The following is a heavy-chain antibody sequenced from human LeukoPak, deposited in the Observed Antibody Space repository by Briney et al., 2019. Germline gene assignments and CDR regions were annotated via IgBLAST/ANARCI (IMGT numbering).Heavy chain of an antibody. J-gene: IGHJ3*02. D-gene: IGHD6-13*01. V-gene: IGHV3-20*04. CDR2: INWNGGST. Sequence: VGSLRLSCAASGFTFDDYGMSWVRQAPGKGLEWVSGINWNGGSTGYADSVKGRFTISRDNAKNSLYLQMNSPRAEDTALYYCARHSSSYDAFDIWGQGTMVTVSS. CDR3: ARHSSSYDAFDI. CDR1: GFTFDDYG.